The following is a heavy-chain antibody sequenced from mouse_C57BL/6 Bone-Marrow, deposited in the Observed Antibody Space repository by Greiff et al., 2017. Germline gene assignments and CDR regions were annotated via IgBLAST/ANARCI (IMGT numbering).Heavy chain of an antibody. J-gene: IGHJ1*03. CDR1: GYTFTSYW. V-gene: IGHV1-59*01. CDR3: ARGALYGSSWWYFDV. Sequence: VQLKQPGAELVRPGTSVKLSCKASGYTFTSYWMHWVKQRPGQGLEWIGVIDPSDSYTNYNQKFKGKATLTVDTSSSTAYMQLSSLTSEDSAVYYCARGALYGSSWWYFDVWGTGTTVTVSS. D-gene: IGHD1-1*01. CDR2: IDPSDSYT.